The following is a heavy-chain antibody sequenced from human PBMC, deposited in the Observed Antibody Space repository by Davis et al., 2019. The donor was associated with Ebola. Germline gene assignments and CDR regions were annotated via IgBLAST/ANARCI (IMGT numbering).Heavy chain of an antibody. D-gene: IGHD4-17*01. J-gene: IGHJ5*02. CDR2: YYYTGTT. CDR1: GGFVSSGGYS. CDR3: ARVPTTVTTGWFDP. Sequence: MPSETLSLTCGVSGGFVSSGGYSWSWIRQPPGKGLEWIGHYYYTGTTHYNPSLKSRVTISVDTSKNQFSLKLSSVTAADTAVYYCARVPTTVTTGWFDPWGQGTLVTVSS. V-gene: IGHV4-61*08.